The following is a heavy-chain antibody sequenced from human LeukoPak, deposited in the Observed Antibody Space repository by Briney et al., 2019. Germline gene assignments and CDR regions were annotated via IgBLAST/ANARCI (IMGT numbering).Heavy chain of an antibody. CDR2: INPSGGGT. Sequence: ASVKVSCKASGYTFTSSYMHWVRQAPGQGLEWMGIINPSGGGTSYAQKFQGRVTMTRDTSTSTVYMELSSLKSEDTAVYYCARLDDILTGYFDYWGQGTLVTVSS. CDR3: ARLDDILTGYFDY. CDR1: GYTFTSSY. J-gene: IGHJ4*02. D-gene: IGHD3-9*01. V-gene: IGHV1-46*01.